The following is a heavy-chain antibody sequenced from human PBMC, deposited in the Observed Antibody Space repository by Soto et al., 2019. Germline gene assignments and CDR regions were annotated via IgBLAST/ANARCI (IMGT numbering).Heavy chain of an antibody. V-gene: IGHV3-23*01. D-gene: IGHD3-10*01. J-gene: IGHJ4*02. CDR1: GFTFSSYS. CDR2: IGASGAET. CDR3: AQEVCFEELLSLAY. Sequence: PGGSLRLSCTASGFTFSSYSMAWVRQAPGKGPEWVSAIGASGAETHYAGSVRGRFTISRDNNKNTLYLQMNSLRAEDTAIYYCAQEVCFEELLSLAYWGQGILVTVSS.